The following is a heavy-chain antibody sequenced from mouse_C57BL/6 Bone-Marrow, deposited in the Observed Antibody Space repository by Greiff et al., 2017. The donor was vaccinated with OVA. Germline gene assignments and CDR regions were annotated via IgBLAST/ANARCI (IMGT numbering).Heavy chain of an antibody. CDR1: GYTFTSYW. CDR2: IHPSDSDT. D-gene: IGHD1-1*01. Sequence: QVQLQQPGAELVKPGASVKVSCKASGYTFTSYWMHWVKQRPGQGLEWIGRIHPSDSDTNYNQKFKGKATLTVDKSSSTAYMQLSSLTSEDSAVYYCAIEVLLRYCYAMDYWGQGTSVTVSS. CDR3: AIEVLLRYCYAMDY. V-gene: IGHV1-74*01. J-gene: IGHJ4*01.